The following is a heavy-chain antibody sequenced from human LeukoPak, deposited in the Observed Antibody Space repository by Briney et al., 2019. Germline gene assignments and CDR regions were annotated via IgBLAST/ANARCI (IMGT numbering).Heavy chain of an antibody. CDR3: ARVGVDGSGSYYNGGLDY. CDR2: INWNGDST. V-gene: IGHV3-20*04. J-gene: IGHJ4*02. Sequence: GGSLRLSCAASGFTFDGYGMKLVRQAPGKGLEWVSGINWNGDSTGYADSVKGRLTISRDNAKNSLYLQTNSLRAEDTALYYCARVGVDGSGSYYNGGLDYWGQGTLVTVSS. CDR1: GFTFDGYG. D-gene: IGHD3-10*01.